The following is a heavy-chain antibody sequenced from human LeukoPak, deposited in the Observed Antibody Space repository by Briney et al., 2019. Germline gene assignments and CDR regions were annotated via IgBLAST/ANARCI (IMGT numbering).Heavy chain of an antibody. J-gene: IGHJ4*02. Sequence: SETLSLTCAVYGGSFSGYYWSWIRQPPGKGLEWIGEINHSGSTNYNPSLKSRVTISVDTSKNQFSLKLSSVTAADTAVYYCARGRAGTPLDWGQGTLVTVSS. D-gene: IGHD6-19*01. CDR1: GGSFSGYY. CDR3: ARGRAGTPLD. CDR2: INHSGST. V-gene: IGHV4-34*01.